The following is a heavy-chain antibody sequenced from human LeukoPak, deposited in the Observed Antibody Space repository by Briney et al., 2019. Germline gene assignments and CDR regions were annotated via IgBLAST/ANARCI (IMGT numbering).Heavy chain of an antibody. Sequence: SETLSLTCTVSGGSISSYYWSWIRQPPGKGLEWIGYIYYSGSTNYNPSLKSRVTMSVDTSKNQFSLKLSSVTAADTAVYYCARDRYCSTTSCYIHYYYMDVWGKGTTVTVSS. CDR3: ARDRYCSTTSCYIHYYYMDV. J-gene: IGHJ6*03. D-gene: IGHD2-2*02. CDR2: IYYSGST. V-gene: IGHV4-59*12. CDR1: GGSISSYY.